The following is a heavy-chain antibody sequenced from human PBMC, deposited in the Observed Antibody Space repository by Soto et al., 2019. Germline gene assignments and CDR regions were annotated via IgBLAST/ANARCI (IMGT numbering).Heavy chain of an antibody. V-gene: IGHV4-30-4*01. D-gene: IGHD4-17*01. CDR2: IYYSGST. J-gene: IGHJ5*02. CDR3: ARGSGDPGDWFDP. Sequence: QVQLQESGPGLVKPAQTLSLTCTVSGGSISSGDYYWSWIRQPPGKGLEWIGYIYYSGSTYYNPSPKSRVTISVDTSKNQFSLKLSSVTAADTAVYYCARGSGDPGDWFDPWGQGTLVTVSS. CDR1: GGSISSGDYY.